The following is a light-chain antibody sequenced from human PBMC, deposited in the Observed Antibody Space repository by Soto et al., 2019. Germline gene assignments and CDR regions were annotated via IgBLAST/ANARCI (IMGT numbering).Light chain of an antibody. CDR3: QQYNSYPWT. J-gene: IGKJ1*01. Sequence: DIQMTQSPSTLSASVGDRVTITCRASQSVNRWLAWYQQKPGKAPKLLIYKASNLETGVPSRFSGTGSGTEFTLIINSLQPDDFATYYCQQYNSYPWTFGQGTKVDIK. CDR2: KAS. CDR1: QSVNRW. V-gene: IGKV1-5*03.